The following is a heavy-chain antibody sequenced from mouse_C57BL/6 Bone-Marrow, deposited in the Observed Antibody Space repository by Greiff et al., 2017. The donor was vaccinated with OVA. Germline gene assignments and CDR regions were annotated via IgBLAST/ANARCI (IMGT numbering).Heavy chain of an antibody. CDR2: SRNKANDYTT. CDR3: ARDASDGYSFYWYFDV. V-gene: IGHV7-1*01. J-gene: IGHJ1*03. Sequence: EVKLMESGGGLVQSGRSLRLSCATSGFTFSDFYMKWVRQAPGKGLEWIAASRNKANDYTTEYSASVKGRFIVSRDTSQSILYLQMNDLRAEDTAIYYCARDASDGYSFYWYFDVWGTGTTVTVSS. D-gene: IGHD2-3*01. CDR1: GFTFSDFY.